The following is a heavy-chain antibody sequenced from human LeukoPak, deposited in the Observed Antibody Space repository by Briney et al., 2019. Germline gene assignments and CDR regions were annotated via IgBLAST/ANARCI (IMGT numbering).Heavy chain of an antibody. CDR1: GFTFSTYS. D-gene: IGHD5-12*01. J-gene: IGHJ5*01. V-gene: IGHV3-48*01. CDR3: ARSSYSGYGVYDS. CDR2: IRTCSSTI. Sequence: GGALRLSCAATGFTFSTYSMNWVRPAPGKGLGWVSYIRTCSSTIYYAHSVKGRFTMSRSNAKDSLYLQMNSLRAEDTAVYYCARSSYSGYGVYDSWGQGTLVTVSS.